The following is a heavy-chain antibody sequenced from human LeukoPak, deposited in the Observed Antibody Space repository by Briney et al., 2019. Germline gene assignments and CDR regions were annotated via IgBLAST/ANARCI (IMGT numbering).Heavy chain of an antibody. CDR3: AKAPYIVGASYGDY. V-gene: IGHV3-23*01. J-gene: IGHJ4*02. D-gene: IGHD1-26*01. CDR2: ISGSGGST. CDR1: GFTFSSYG. Sequence: TGGSLRLSCAASGFTFSSYGMSWVRQAPGKGLEWVSAISGSGGSTYYADSVKGRFTISRDNSKNTLYLQMNSLRAEDTAVYYCAKAPYIVGASYGDYWGQGTLVTVSS.